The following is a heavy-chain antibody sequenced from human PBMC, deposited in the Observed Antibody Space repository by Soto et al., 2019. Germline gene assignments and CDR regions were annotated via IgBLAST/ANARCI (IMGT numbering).Heavy chain of an antibody. V-gene: IGHV4-34*01. CDR1: GGSFSGYY. CDR2: FNHSGST. CDR3: ARGTVTTLGYYYYGMDV. D-gene: IGHD4-17*01. Sequence: QVQLQQWGAGLLKPSETLSLTCAVYGGSFSGYYWSWIRQPPGKGLEWIGEFNHSGSTNYNPSLKSRVTISVDTSKNQFSLKLSSVTAADTAVYYCARGTVTTLGYYYYGMDVWGQGTTVTVSS. J-gene: IGHJ6*02.